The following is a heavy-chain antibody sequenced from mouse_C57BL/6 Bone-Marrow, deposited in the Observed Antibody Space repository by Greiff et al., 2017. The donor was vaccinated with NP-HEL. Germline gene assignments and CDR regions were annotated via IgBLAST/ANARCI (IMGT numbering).Heavy chain of an antibody. CDR2: IDPSDSYT. Sequence: QVHVKQPGAELVKPGASVKLSCKASGYTFTSYWLQWVKQRPGQGLEWIGEIDPSDSYTNYNQKFKGKATLTVDTSSSTAYMQLSSLTSEDSAVYYCARGDVNWYFDVWGTGTTVTVSS. J-gene: IGHJ1*03. CDR1: GYTFTSYW. V-gene: IGHV1-50*01. CDR3: ARGDVNWYFDV.